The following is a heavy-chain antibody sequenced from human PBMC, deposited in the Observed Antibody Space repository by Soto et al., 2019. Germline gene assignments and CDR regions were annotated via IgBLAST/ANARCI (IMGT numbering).Heavy chain of an antibody. D-gene: IGHD6-19*01. V-gene: IGHV3-23*01. CDR2: FTTAALT. CDR3: ARTDKFTSQSSGWANRFDY. Sequence: EVQLLESGGGLVQPGGSLRLFCAASGFTFSNYAMTWVRQAPGKWLECVSTFTTAALTFYGDAVKGRFTISRDNSKSTLYLQMNSLRADDTAIYFCARTDKFTSQSSGWANRFDYWGQGTLVTVSS. J-gene: IGHJ4*02. CDR1: GFTFSNYA.